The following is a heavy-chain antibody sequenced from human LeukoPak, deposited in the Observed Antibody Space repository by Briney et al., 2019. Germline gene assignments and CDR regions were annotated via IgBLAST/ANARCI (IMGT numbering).Heavy chain of an antibody. V-gene: IGHV3-23*01. D-gene: IGHD3-10*01. CDR1: GFTFSNHG. CDR3: AKDDAWLRFGE. Sequence: GGSLRLSCAASGFTFSNHGMNCVPRAPGKGLEWVSGISPSGDIAYYADSVKGRFTISRDNSKNTLYLEVISLTAEDTAVYYCAKDDAWLRFGEWSQGTLVTVSS. J-gene: IGHJ4*02. CDR2: ISPSGDIA.